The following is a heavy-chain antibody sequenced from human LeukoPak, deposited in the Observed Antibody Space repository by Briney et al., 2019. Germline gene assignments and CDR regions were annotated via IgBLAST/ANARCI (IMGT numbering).Heavy chain of an antibody. CDR1: GGSVSSTTYY. CDR3: ARYVVYGSGKYYFDY. Sequence: SETLSLTCTVSGGSVSSTTYYWSWIREPPGKGLEWIASINYSGSTYYNPSLKSRVTIAVDTSENRFSLKLSSVTAADTAVYYCARYVVYGSGKYYFDYWGQGTLVTVSS. V-gene: IGHV4-39*01. J-gene: IGHJ4*02. CDR2: INYSGST. D-gene: IGHD3-10*01.